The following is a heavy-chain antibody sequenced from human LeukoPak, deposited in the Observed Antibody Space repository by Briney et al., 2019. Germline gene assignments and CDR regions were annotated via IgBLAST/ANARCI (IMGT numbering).Heavy chain of an antibody. D-gene: IGHD1-1*01. V-gene: IGHV1-69*13. J-gene: IGHJ4*02. Sequence: SVKVSCTASGGTFSSYAITWVRQAPGQGLEWMGGIIPIFGTANYAQKFQGRVTITADESTSTAYMELSSLGSEDTAVYYCAKVRSGSANWALRIFDNWGQGTLVTVSS. CDR2: IIPIFGTA. CDR3: AKVRSGSANWALRIFDN. CDR1: GGTFSSYA.